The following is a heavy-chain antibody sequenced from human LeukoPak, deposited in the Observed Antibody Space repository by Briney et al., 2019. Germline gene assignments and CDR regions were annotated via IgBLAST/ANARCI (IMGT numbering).Heavy chain of an antibody. CDR3: ARGTMVRGVIRHFDY. CDR2: INHSGST. CDR1: GGSFSGYY. V-gene: IGHV4-34*01. D-gene: IGHD3-10*01. Sequence: NPSGTLSLTCAVYGGSFSGYYWSWIRQPPGKGLEWIGEINHSGSTTYNPSLKSRVTISVDTSKNQFSLKLSSVTAADTAVYYCARGTMVRGVIRHFDYWGQGTLVTVSS. J-gene: IGHJ4*02.